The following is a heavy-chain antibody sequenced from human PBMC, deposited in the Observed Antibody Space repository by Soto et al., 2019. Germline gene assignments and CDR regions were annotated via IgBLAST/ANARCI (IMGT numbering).Heavy chain of an antibody. CDR3: TTDSYSTIIVVRFDY. D-gene: IGHD3-22*01. CDR2: IKSKTDGGTA. CDR1: GFTFSNAW. J-gene: IGHJ4*01. V-gene: IGHV3-15*07. Sequence: PGGSLRLSCAASGFTFSNAWINWVRQAPGKGLEWVGRIKSKTDGGTADFAAPVKGRFAISRDDSKNTVYLQMNSLKTEDTAIYYCTTDSYSTIIVVRFDYWGHGTLVTVS.